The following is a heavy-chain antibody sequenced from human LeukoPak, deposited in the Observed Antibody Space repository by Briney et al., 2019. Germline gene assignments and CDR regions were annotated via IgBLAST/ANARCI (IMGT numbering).Heavy chain of an antibody. D-gene: IGHD3-16*01. CDR1: GGTFSSYA. CDR3: ARDLGEKPPLFYYYYYYGMDV. Sequence: ASVKVSCKASGGTFSSYAISWVRQAPGQGLEWMGRIIPILGIANYAQKFQGRVTITADKSTSTAYMELSSLRSEDTAVYYCARDLGEKPPLFYYYYYYGMDVWGQGTTVTVSS. V-gene: IGHV1-69*04. CDR2: IIPILGIA. J-gene: IGHJ6*02.